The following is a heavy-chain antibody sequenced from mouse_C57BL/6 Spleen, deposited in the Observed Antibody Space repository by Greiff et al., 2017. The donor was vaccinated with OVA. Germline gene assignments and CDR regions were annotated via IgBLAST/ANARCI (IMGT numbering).Heavy chain of an antibody. J-gene: IGHJ1*03. V-gene: IGHV1-81*01. CDR1: GYTFTSYG. Sequence: VQLQQSGAELARPGASVKLSCKASGYTFTSYGISWVKQRTGQGLEWIGEIYPRSGNTYYNEKFKGKATLTADKSSSTAYMELRSLTSEDSAVYFCASPSYYGSSPHWYFDVWGTGTTVTVSS. CDR3: ASPSYYGSSPHWYFDV. CDR2: IYPRSGNT. D-gene: IGHD1-1*01.